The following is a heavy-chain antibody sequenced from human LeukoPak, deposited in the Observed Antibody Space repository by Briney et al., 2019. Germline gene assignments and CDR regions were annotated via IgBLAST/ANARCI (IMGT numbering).Heavy chain of an antibody. CDR2: IRYDGSNK. J-gene: IGHJ6*03. CDR3: AKDGQWLQRRPGGPYYMDV. V-gene: IGHV3-30*02. Sequence: PGGSLRLSCAASGFTFDDYTMHWVRQAPGKGLEWVAFIRYDGSNKYYADSVKGRFTISRDNSKNTLYLQMNSLRAEDTAVYYCAKDGQWLQRRPGGPYYMDVWGKGTTVTISS. CDR1: GFTFDDYT. D-gene: IGHD5-12*01.